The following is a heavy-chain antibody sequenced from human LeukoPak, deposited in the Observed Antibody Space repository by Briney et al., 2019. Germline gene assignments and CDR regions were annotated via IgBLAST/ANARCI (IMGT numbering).Heavy chain of an antibody. CDR2: IKQDGGEI. J-gene: IGHJ4*02. Sequence: HTGGSLRLSRAASGFTFTSFWMSWVRQAPGKGLEWVANIKQDGGEIYYVDSVKGRFTISRDNAKNSLYLQMNRLRAEDTAMYYCARQAATMGRYFFDYWGQGTLVTVSS. V-gene: IGHV3-7*03. CDR3: ARQAATMGRYFFDY. D-gene: IGHD2-2*01. CDR1: GFTFTSFW.